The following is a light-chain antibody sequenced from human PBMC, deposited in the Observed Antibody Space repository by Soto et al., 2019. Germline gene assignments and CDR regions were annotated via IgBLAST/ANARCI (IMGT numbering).Light chain of an antibody. J-gene: IGLJ3*02. CDR2: DNN. V-gene: IGLV1-40*01. Sequence: QSVLTQPPSVSGAPGQRVTISCTGSSSSLGAGHAVHWYQQLPGKAPKLLIFDNNHRPSGVPERFAGSKSGASASLAITGLQPEDEGDFYCCSYAGSYTWVFGGGTKLTVL. CDR1: SSSLGAGHA. CDR3: CSYAGSYTWV.